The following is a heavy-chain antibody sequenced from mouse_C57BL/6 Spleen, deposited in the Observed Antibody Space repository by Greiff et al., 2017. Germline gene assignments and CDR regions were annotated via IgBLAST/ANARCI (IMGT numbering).Heavy chain of an antibody. J-gene: IGHJ2*01. CDR2: INPNNGGT. V-gene: IGHV1-22*01. D-gene: IGHD1-1*01. CDR1: GYTFTDYN. Sequence: VQLQQSGPELVKPGASVKMSCKASGYTFTDYNMHWVKQSHGKSLEWIGDINPNNGGTSYNQKFKGKATLTVNKSSSTAYMELRSLTSEDSAVYYCARLGYYYGSNDYWGQGTTLTVSS. CDR3: ARLGYYYGSNDY.